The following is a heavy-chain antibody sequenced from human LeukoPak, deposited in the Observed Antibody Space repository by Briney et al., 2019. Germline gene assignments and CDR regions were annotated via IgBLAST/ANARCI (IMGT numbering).Heavy chain of an antibody. J-gene: IGHJ5*02. Sequence: GGSLRLSCAASGFTFSSYSMSWVRQAPGKGLEWVSGISGSGGSTYYADSVKGRFTISRDNSKNTLSLQMNSLRAEDTAVYYCAKERFVQCHGWFDPTGHRTLVSVSS. D-gene: IGHD6-19*01. V-gene: IGHV3-23*01. CDR3: AKERFVQCHGWFDP. CDR1: GFTFSSYS. CDR2: ISGSGGST.